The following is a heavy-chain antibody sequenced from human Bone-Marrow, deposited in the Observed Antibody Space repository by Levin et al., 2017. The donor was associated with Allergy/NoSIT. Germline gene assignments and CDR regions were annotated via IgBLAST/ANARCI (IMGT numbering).Heavy chain of an antibody. CDR3: ARDQSGYYDSSGYSNFYYYVGMDV. J-gene: IGHJ6*02. CDR1: GDSFSSSY. V-gene: IGHV4-59*01. CDR2: IYYNGSA. D-gene: IGHD3-22*01. Sequence: SQTLSLTCSVSGDSFSSSYWTWIRQPPGKTLEWIGYIYYNGSANYNPSFKSRVAISLDTSKNQFSLKLTSVTAADTAVYYCARDQSGYYDSSGYSNFYYYVGMDVWGLGTTVTVSS.